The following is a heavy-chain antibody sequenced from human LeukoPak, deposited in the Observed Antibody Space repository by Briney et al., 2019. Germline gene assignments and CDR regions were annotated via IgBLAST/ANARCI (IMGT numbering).Heavy chain of an antibody. D-gene: IGHD3-10*01. Sequence: PGGSLRLSCAASGFTFSSYGMNWVRQAPGKGLEWVSGITGSGGRTYYADSVKGRFTISRDNSKNTLYLQMDSLRGEDTATYYCVQDLWYGEYEYWGQGTLVTVSS. CDR2: ITGSGGRT. V-gene: IGHV3-23*01. CDR3: VQDLWYGEYEY. J-gene: IGHJ4*02. CDR1: GFTFSSYG.